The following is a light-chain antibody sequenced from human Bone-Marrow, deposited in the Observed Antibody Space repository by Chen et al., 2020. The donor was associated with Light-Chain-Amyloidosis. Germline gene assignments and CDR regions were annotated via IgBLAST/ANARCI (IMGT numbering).Light chain of an antibody. CDR3: QVWDRSSDRPV. V-gene: IGLV3-21*02. CDR2: DDS. CDR1: NIGSTS. J-gene: IGLJ3*02. Sequence: SYVLTQPSSVSLAPGQPATIACGENNIGSTSVHWYQQTPGQAPLLVVYDDSDRPSGIPERLSGSNSGNTATLTISRVEAGDEADYYCQVWDRSSDRPVFGGGTKLTVL.